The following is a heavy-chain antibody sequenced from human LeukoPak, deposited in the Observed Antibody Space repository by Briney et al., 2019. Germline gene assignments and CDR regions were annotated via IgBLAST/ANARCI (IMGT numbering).Heavy chain of an antibody. D-gene: IGHD2-2*01. CDR1: GGSFSSYY. CDR2: IYYSGST. Sequence: PSETLSLTCAVYGGSFSSYYWSWIRQPPGKGLEWIGYIYYSGSTNYNPSLKSRVTISVDTSKNQFSLKLSSVTAADTAVYYCARLGYCSSTSCYADWFDPWGQGTLVTVSS. CDR3: ARLGYCSSTSCYADWFDP. V-gene: IGHV4-59*08. J-gene: IGHJ5*02.